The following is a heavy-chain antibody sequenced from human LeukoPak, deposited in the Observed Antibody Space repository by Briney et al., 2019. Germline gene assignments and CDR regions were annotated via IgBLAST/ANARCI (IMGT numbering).Heavy chain of an antibody. CDR2: MSYSGRT. CDR1: GGSISISNYY. J-gene: IGHJ5*02. V-gene: IGHV4-39*07. Sequence: SETLSLTCTVSGGSISISNYYWGWIRQPPGKGLEWIGSMSYSGRTYYNPSLKTRVTVSLDTSKNQFSLNLISVTAADTAVYYCARSPQGTATTANWLDPWGQGTLVTVSS. D-gene: IGHD4-17*01. CDR3: ARSPQGTATTANWLDP.